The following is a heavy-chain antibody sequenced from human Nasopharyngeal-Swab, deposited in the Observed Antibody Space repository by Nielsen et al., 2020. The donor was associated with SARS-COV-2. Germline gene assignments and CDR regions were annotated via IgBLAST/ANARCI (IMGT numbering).Heavy chain of an antibody. V-gene: IGHV3-74*01. CDR2: INGEESRT. CDR1: GFTFNNYW. CDR3: ARDPHGVRGAMQDAFDL. J-gene: IGHJ3*01. Sequence: GESLKISCAVSGFTFNNYWMHWVRQAPGKGLVWVSRINGEESRTSYADSVKGRFIISRDNAKNTLYLQMNSLRADDAAMYYCARDPHGVRGAMQDAFDLWGQGTMVTVSS. D-gene: IGHD3-16*01.